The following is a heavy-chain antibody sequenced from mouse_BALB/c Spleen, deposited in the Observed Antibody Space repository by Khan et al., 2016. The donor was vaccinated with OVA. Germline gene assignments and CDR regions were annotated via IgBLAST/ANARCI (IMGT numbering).Heavy chain of an antibody. CDR2: ISTYYGDV. Sequence: VQLQQSGAELVRPGVSVKISCKGSGYTFTDFTIHWVKQSHALSLEWIGVISTYYGDVTYNQKFKGKATMTVDKSSSPTYMELARLTSEDSAIFYGTRGGGGSRFAYWGQGTLVTVSA. CDR1: GYTFTDFT. CDR3: TRGGGGSRFAY. J-gene: IGHJ3*01. V-gene: IGHV1S137*01.